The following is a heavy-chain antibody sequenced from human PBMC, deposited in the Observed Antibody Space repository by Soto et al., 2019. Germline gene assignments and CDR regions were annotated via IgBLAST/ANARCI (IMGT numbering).Heavy chain of an antibody. CDR1: GGSISSYY. V-gene: IGHV4-59*01. D-gene: IGHD3-10*01. CDR3: ARVRGSSKRSNWFDP. Sequence: SETLSLTCTVSGGSISSYYWSWIRQPPGKGLEWIGYIYYSGSTNYNPSLKSRVTISVDTSKNQFSLKLSSVTAADTAVYYCARVRGSSKRSNWFDPWGQGTLVTVSS. CDR2: IYYSGST. J-gene: IGHJ5*02.